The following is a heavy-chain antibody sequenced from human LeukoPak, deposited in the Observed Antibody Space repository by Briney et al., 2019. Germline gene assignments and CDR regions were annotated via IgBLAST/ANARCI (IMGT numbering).Heavy chain of an antibody. Sequence: SETLSLTCTVSGGSISSYYCGWIRQPPGKGLGWIGYIYYSGSTNYNPSLKSRVTISVDTSKNQFSLKLSSVTAADTAVYYCARHWAMVRSLGIWFYPWGQGTLVTVSS. D-gene: IGHD3-10*01. J-gene: IGHJ5*02. CDR2: IYYSGST. V-gene: IGHV4-59*08. CDR3: ARHWAMVRSLGIWFYP. CDR1: GGSISSYY.